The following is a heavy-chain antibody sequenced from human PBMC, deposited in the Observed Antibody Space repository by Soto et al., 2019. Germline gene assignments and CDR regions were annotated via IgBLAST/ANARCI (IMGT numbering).Heavy chain of an antibody. CDR3: ALCSSTTCHIYNWFDP. D-gene: IGHD2-2*02. CDR1: GYTFTSYG. CDR2: ISPFNGDT. Sequence: QVHLVQSGPEVKKPGASVKVSCKASGYTFTSYGISWVRQAPGQGLEWMGWISPFNGDTDYAQKLQGRVTMTTDTSTSTAYMELRSLRSDDTAVYYCALCSSTTCHIYNWFDPWGQGKLVTVSS. J-gene: IGHJ5*02. V-gene: IGHV1-18*01.